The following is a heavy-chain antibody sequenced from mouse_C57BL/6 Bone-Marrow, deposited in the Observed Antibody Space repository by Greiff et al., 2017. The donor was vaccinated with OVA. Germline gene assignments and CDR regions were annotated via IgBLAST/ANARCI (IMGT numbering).Heavy chain of an antibody. Sequence: QVQLQQSGAELARPGASVKMSCKASGYTFTSYTMHWVKQRPGQGLEWIGYINPSSGYTKYNQKFNDKATLTADKSSSTAYMQLSSLTSEDSAVYYCARKGSIYFDYWGQGTTLTVSS. CDR2: INPSSGYT. CDR3: ARKGSIYFDY. J-gene: IGHJ2*01. V-gene: IGHV1-4*01. D-gene: IGHD2-10*02. CDR1: GYTFTSYT.